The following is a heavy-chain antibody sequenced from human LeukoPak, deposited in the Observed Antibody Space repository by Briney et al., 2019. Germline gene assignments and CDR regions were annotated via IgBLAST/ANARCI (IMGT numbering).Heavy chain of an antibody. J-gene: IGHJ2*01. CDR3: ARVEDMGDYRYWYFEV. Sequence: GGSLRLSCAASGFTFSSYWMHWVRHAPGKGLVWVSRINSDGSSTSYADSVKGRFTISRDNAKNTLYLQMNSLRAEDTAVYYCARVEDMGDYRYWYFEVWGRGTLVAVSS. D-gene: IGHD1-26*01. CDR2: INSDGSST. CDR1: GFTFSSYW. V-gene: IGHV3-74*01.